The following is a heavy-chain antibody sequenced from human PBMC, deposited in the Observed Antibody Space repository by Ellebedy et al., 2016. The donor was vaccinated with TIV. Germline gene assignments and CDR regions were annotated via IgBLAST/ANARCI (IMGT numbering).Heavy chain of an antibody. J-gene: IGHJ4*02. V-gene: IGHV3-30-3*01. CDR1: GFTFSSDA. Sequence: GGSLRLSCAASGFTFSSDAMHWVRQAPGKGLEWVAVISYDGSNKYYADSVKGRFTISRDNSKNTLYLQMNSLRVEDTAVYYCARWPSGDAPLDYWGQGTLVTVSS. D-gene: IGHD4-17*01. CDR2: ISYDGSNK. CDR3: ARWPSGDAPLDY.